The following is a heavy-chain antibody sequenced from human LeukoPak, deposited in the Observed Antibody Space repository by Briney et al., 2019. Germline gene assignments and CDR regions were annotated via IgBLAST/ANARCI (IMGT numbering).Heavy chain of an antibody. J-gene: IGHJ4*02. Sequence: ASVKVSCKASGYTFTGYSMHWVRQAPGQGLEWMGWINPNSGGTNSAQKFQGRVTMTRDTSISTAYMELSRLRSDDTAVYYCARERDNRYCSSISCYAFDYWSQGTLVTVSS. CDR1: GYTFTGYS. V-gene: IGHV1-2*02. CDR3: ARERDNRYCSSISCYAFDY. CDR2: INPNSGGT. D-gene: IGHD2-2*01.